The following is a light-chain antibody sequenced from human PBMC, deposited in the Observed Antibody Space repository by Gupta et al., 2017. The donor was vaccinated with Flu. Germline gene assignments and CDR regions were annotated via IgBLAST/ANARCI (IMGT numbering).Light chain of an antibody. Sequence: IVMTQSPDSLAVSLVERATINGKASKSVLYSSNNENYLAWYQQKPGQPPKLLIYWASTREPGVPYRFSGSGSGTEFTRTIISLQADEVAVYYCQQYKSLRTFGEGTKVEVK. V-gene: IGKV4-1*01. CDR2: WAS. CDR3: QQYKSLRT. J-gene: IGKJ1*01. CDR1: KSVLYSSNNENY.